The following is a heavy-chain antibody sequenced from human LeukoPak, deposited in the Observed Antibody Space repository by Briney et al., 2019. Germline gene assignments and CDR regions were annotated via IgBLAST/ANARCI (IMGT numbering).Heavy chain of an antibody. CDR2: IYYSGST. D-gene: IGHD3-9*01. Sequence: SETLSLTCTVSGGSISSGDYYWSWLRQPPGTGLEGIGYIYYSGSTYYNPSLKSRVTISVDTSKNQFSLKLSSVTAADTAVYYCARDGPDILTCYYFFDYWGQGTLVTVSS. J-gene: IGHJ4*02. V-gene: IGHV4-30-4*01. CDR3: ARDGPDILTCYYFFDY. CDR1: GGSISSGDYY.